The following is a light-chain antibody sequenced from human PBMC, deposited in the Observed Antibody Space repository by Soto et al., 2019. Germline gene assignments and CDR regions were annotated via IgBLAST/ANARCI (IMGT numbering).Light chain of an antibody. CDR3: QQYNNWPPIT. CDR2: GAS. CDR1: QSVSSN. V-gene: IGKV3-15*01. J-gene: IGKJ5*01. Sequence: EIVMTQAPATLSVSPGDRATLSCRASQSVSSNLAWYQQGPGQAPRLLIYGASTRATAIPARFSGSGSGTEFTLTISSLQSEDFAVYYCQQYNNWPPITFGQGTRLEIK.